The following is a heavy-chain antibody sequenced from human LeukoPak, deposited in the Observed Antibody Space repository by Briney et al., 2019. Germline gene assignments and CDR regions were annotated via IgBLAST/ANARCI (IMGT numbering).Heavy chain of an antibody. V-gene: IGHV4-59*08. J-gene: IGHJ4*02. D-gene: IGHD5-24*01. Sequence: SETLSLTCTVSGGSISSYYWSWIRQPPGKGLEWIGYIYYSGSTNYNPSLKSRVTISVDTSKNQFSLKLNSVTAADTAVYYCARHRSKWLQSSFDYWGQGTLVTVSS. CDR1: GGSISSYY. CDR2: IYYSGST. CDR3: ARHRSKWLQSSFDY.